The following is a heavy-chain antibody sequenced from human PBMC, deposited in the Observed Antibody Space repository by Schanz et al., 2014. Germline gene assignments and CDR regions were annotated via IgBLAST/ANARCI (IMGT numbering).Heavy chain of an antibody. CDR1: GFTFSTYA. CDR3: ARRKHAFDI. V-gene: IGHV3-66*01. CDR2: IYTSGST. Sequence: EVQLVESGGGLVQPGGSLRLSCAASGFTFSTYAMNWVRQAPGKGLEWVSVIYTSGSTYYADSVRGRFTFSRDNSKNTLYLQMNSLRAEDTAVYYCARRKHAFDIWGQGTMVTVSS. J-gene: IGHJ3*02.